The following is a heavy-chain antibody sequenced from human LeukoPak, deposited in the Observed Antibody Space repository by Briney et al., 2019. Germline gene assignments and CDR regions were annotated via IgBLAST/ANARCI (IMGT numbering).Heavy chain of an antibody. D-gene: IGHD6-13*01. Sequence: PGRSLRLSCAASGSTSEDYAMHWVRQAPGKGLEWVSGMSWNSGTIGYADSVKGRFTISRDNGKNSLYLQMTSLRAEDTALYYCAKGSRQQLVLAFDIWGQGTMVTVS. CDR1: GSTSEDYA. CDR3: AKGSRQQLVLAFDI. CDR2: MSWNSGTI. V-gene: IGHV3-9*02. J-gene: IGHJ3*02.